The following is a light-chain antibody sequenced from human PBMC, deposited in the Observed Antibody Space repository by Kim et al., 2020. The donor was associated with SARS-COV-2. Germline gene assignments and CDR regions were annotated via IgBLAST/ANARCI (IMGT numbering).Light chain of an antibody. V-gene: IGKV1-5*03. J-gene: IGKJ4*01. CDR1: RSISDW. Sequence: SACVGDRVTITCRASRSISDWLAWYQQKPGKAPKLLIYKASTLQDGVPSRFSGSASGTEFTLTISSLQPDDIATYYCQQYNSYLTFGGGTKVEIK. CDR2: KAS. CDR3: QQYNSYLT.